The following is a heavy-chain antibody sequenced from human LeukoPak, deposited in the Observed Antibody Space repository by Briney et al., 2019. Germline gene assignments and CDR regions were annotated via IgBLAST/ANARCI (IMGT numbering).Heavy chain of an antibody. CDR2: IYYSGST. V-gene: IGHV4-61*01. CDR3: ARGVTRWYSSSWYYFDY. CDR1: GGSVSSGSYY. D-gene: IGHD6-13*01. J-gene: IGHJ4*02. Sequence: SETLSLTCTVSGGSVSSGSYYWSWIRQPPGKGLEWIGYIYYSGSTNYNPSLKSRVTISVDTSKNQFSLKLSSVTAADTAVYYCARGVTRWYSSSWYYFDYWGQGTLVTVSS.